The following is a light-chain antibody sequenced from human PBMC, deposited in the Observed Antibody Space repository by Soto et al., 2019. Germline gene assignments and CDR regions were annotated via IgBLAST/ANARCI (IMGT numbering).Light chain of an antibody. J-gene: IGKJ2*01. CDR3: QQSRT. V-gene: IGKV1-9*01. CDR1: QGISSY. Sequence: DIQLTQSPSFLSASVGDRVTITCRASQGISSYLAWYQQKPGKAPKLLIYAASTLQSGVPSRFSGSGSGTEFTLTLSSLQPEDFSTYYCQQSRTFGQGTKLEIK. CDR2: AAS.